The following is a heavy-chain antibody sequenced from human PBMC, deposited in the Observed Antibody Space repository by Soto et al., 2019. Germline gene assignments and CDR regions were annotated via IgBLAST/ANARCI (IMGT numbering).Heavy chain of an antibody. V-gene: IGHV4-38-2*01. Sequence: SETLSLTCGVSGFPVSYGYYWGWIRQPPGKGLEWLGSIYQSGKTYYNPSLKSRLTLSMGTSKNEFSLRLRSVTAADTAVYFCARLYCSSVSGYNDYWGPGVLVTVSS. CDR3: ARLYCSSVSGYNDY. D-gene: IGHD2-2*01. J-gene: IGHJ4*02. CDR2: IYQSGKT. CDR1: GFPVSYGYY.